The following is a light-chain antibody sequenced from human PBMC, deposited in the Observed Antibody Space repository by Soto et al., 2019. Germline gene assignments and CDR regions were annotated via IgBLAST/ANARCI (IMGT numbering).Light chain of an antibody. CDR3: LQHNSYPWT. CDR2: GAS. V-gene: IGKV1-5*01. CDR1: QSISTR. Sequence: DIQMTQSPSTLSASVGDRVTITCRASQSISTRLAWYQQKPGKAPKLLIYGASTLESGVPSRFSGSGSGTEFTLTISSLQPEDFATYYCLQHNSYPWTFGQGTKVDIK. J-gene: IGKJ1*01.